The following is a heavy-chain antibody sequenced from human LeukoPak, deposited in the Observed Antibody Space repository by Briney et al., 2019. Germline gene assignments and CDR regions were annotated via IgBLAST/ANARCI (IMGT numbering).Heavy chain of an antibody. CDR1: GFTFSNAW. V-gene: IGHV3-15*01. D-gene: IGHD3-22*01. CDR2: IKSKTDGGTT. Sequence: GSLRLSCAASGFTFSNAWMSWVRQAPGKGLEWVGRIKSKTDGGTTDYAAPVKGRFTISRDDSKNTLYLQMNSLKTEDTAVYFCTTEDYYYDSSGYYNFDYWGQGTLVTVSS. CDR3: TTEDYYYDSSGYYNFDY. J-gene: IGHJ4*02.